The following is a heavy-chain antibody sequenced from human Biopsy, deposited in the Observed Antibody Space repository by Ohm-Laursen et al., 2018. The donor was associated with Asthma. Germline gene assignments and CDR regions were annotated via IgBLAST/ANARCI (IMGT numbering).Heavy chain of an antibody. D-gene: IGHD1-26*01. CDR1: GRSFSRNY. J-gene: IGHJ6*02. Sequence: TLSLTCSVYGRSFSRNYWSWIRHTPGKGLGWLWATHFSGYTKTNPSLTTRLPLSVDTPKNQFSLRATSVTAADPAVYYFARGSSSRLSQWELLVSGGKRAHSYYGIDVWGQGTTVTVSS. CDR2: THFSGYT. V-gene: IGHV4-34*01. CDR3: ARGSSSRLSQWELLVSGGKRAHSYYGIDV.